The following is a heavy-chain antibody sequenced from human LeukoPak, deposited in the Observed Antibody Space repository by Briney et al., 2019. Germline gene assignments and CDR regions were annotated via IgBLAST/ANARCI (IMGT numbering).Heavy chain of an antibody. CDR1: GGTFSSYA. J-gene: IGHJ6*03. Sequence: SVKVSCKDSGGTFSSYAISWVRQAPGQGHEWMGGIIPIFGTANYAQKFQGRVTITTDESTRTAYMELSSLRSEDTAVYFCARADYDFWSGDYYYYMDVWGKGTTVTVSS. CDR2: IIPIFGTA. D-gene: IGHD3-3*01. V-gene: IGHV1-69*05. CDR3: ARADYDFWSGDYYYYMDV.